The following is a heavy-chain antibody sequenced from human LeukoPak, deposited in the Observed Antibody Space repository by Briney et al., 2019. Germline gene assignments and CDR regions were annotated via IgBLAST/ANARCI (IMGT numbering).Heavy chain of an antibody. CDR2: INTNTGNP. Sequence: ASVKVSCKASGYTFTSYAMNWVRQAPGQGLEWMGWINTNTGNPTYAQGFTGRFVFSLDTSVSTAYLQISSLKAEGTAVYYCARKSVAATPRDIVYQYSYMDVWGKGTTVTVSS. CDR3: ARKSVAATPRDIVYQYSYMDV. V-gene: IGHV7-4-1*02. D-gene: IGHD2-15*01. CDR1: GYTFTSYA. J-gene: IGHJ6*03.